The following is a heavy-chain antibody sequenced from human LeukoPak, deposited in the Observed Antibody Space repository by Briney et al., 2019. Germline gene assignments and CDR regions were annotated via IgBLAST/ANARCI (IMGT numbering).Heavy chain of an antibody. D-gene: IGHD3-22*01. CDR2: IYYSGST. V-gene: IGHV4-39*01. CDR3: ARHNYDSSGYYYFNWFDP. J-gene: IGHJ5*02. Sequence: PSETLSLTCTVSGGSISSSSYYWGWIRQPPGKGLEWIGSIYYSGSTYYNPSLKSRVTISVDTSKNQFSLKLSSVTAADTAVYYCARHNYDSSGYYYFNWFDPWGQGTLVTVSS. CDR1: GGSISSSSYY.